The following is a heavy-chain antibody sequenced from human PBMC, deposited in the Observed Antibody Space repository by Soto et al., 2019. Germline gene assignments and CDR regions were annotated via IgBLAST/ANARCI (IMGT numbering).Heavy chain of an antibody. CDR3: ARAPPDSSSFYGFDY. CDR2: ISGLSDNT. J-gene: IGHJ4*02. D-gene: IGHD6-13*01. CDR1: GFPFSSXG. Sequence: LXLXCAASGFPFSSXGMSWVGQAPGKGLEWVSAISGLSDNTYYAYSVEGRFTISRDKSKNMLYLQMNNLRAEDTALYYCARAPPDSSSFYGFDYWGQGNLVTVSA. V-gene: IGHV3-23*01.